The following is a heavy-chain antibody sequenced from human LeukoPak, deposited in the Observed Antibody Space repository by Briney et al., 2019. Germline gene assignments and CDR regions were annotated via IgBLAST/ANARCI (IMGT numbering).Heavy chain of an antibody. V-gene: IGHV3-66*01. Sequence: GGSLRLSCAASGFTFSSYAMSWVRQAPGKGLEWVSVIYSGGSTYYADSVKGRFTISRDNSKNTLYLQMNSLRAEDTAVYYCARVDYGDYGFDYWGQGTLVTVSS. CDR3: ARVDYGDYGFDY. J-gene: IGHJ4*02. CDR2: IYSGGST. CDR1: GFTFSSYA. D-gene: IGHD4-17*01.